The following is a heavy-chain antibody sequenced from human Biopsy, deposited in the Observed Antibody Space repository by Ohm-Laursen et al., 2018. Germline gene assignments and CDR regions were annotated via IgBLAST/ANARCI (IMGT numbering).Heavy chain of an antibody. Sequence: SLRLSCAASGFTFSSYAMSWVRQAPGKGLEWVSGISGSGGTTDYADSVKGRFTISRDNPRNTVYLQMNSLRPEDTAVYYCAKDWFPYAGYARAHGVDVWGQGTTVTVSS. CDR3: AKDWFPYAGYARAHGVDV. CDR2: ISGSGGTT. V-gene: IGHV3-23*01. CDR1: GFTFSSYA. J-gene: IGHJ6*02. D-gene: IGHD5-18*01.